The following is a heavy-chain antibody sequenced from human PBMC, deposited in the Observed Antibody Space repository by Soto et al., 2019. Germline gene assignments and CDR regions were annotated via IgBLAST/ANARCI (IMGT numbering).Heavy chain of an antibody. CDR1: GGSISRYY. CDR3: ARQELASGWFDP. D-gene: IGHD1-26*01. J-gene: IGHJ5*02. V-gene: IGHV4-59*01. Sequence: PSETLSLTCTVSGGSISRYYWSWFRQPPGKGLEWIGYIYYSGSTNYNPSLKSRVTISVDTSKNQFSLKLSSVTAADTAGYYCARQELASGWFDPWGQGPLVTVS. CDR2: IYYSGST.